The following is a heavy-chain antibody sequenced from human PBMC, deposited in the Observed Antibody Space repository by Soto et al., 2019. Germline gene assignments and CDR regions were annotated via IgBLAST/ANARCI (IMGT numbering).Heavy chain of an antibody. J-gene: IGHJ4*02. Sequence: HLQLQESGPGLVKPSEALSITFTVSGGSIISGSVYWVLIRQPPGKGLEWSGSVYYTGGTYYSPSLKSRVTIAVDPSKNLFSLKLGAVTAADSAVYYFARHDGANWRFGEIFRAYVACWGQGTRVTVSS. CDR1: GGSIISGSVY. CDR2: VYYTGGT. V-gene: IGHV4-39*01. D-gene: IGHD3-10*01. CDR3: ARHDGANWRFGEIFRAYVAC.